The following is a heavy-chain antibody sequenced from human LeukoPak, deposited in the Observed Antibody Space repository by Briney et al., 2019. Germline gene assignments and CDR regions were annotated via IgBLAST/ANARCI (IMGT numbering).Heavy chain of an antibody. CDR1: GGSISSSSYY. V-gene: IGHV4-39*07. CDR3: ARGGVEVRGVIMRGYAFDI. CDR2: IYYSGST. D-gene: IGHD3-10*01. J-gene: IGHJ3*02. Sequence: SETLSLTCTVSGGSISSSSYYWGWIRQPPGKGLEWIGSIYYSGSTYYNPSLKSRVTISVDTSKNQFSLKLSSVTAADTAVYYCARGGVEVRGVIMRGYAFDIWGQGTMVTVSS.